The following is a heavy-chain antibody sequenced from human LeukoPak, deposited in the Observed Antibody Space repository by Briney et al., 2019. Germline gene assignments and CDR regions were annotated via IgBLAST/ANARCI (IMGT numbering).Heavy chain of an antibody. V-gene: IGHV3-23*01. CDR1: GFTFSSYA. J-gene: IGHJ3*02. Sequence: GGSLRLSCAASGFTFSSYAMSWVRQAPGKGLEWVSAISGSGGSTYYADSVKGRFTISRDNSKNTLYLQMNSLKTEDTGVYYCTTALNFDILTGLYQPIAAFDIWGQGTLVTVSS. D-gene: IGHD3-9*01. CDR2: ISGSGGST. CDR3: TTALNFDILTGLYQPIAAFDI.